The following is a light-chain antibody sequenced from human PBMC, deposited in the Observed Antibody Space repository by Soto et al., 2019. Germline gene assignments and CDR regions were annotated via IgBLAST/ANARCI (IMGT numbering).Light chain of an antibody. CDR2: TAS. CDR1: QSISTW. J-gene: IGKJ2*01. V-gene: IGKV1-5*03. CDR3: QHYNRYSPYT. Sequence: DIQMTQFPSTLSASIGDRVTITCRASQSISTWLAWYQQKAGKAPKLLIYTASSLETGVPSRFSGNGSGTEFTLTISSLQPDDFATYYCQHYNRYSPYTFGQGTRLEIK.